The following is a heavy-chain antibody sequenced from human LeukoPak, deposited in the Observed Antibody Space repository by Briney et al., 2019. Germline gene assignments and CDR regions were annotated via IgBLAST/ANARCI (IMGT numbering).Heavy chain of an antibody. CDR3: AKDTLLNNHIVVVPAAMYYYYYGMDV. J-gene: IGHJ6*02. V-gene: IGHV3-30*18. CDR1: GFTFSSYG. Sequence: PGGSLRLSCAAFGFTFSSYGMHWVRQAPGKGLEWVAVISYDGSNKYYADSVKGRFTISRDNSKDTLYLQMNSLRAEDTAVYYCAKDTLLNNHIVVVPAAMYYYYYGMDVWGQGTTVTVSS. D-gene: IGHD2-2*01. CDR2: ISYDGSNK.